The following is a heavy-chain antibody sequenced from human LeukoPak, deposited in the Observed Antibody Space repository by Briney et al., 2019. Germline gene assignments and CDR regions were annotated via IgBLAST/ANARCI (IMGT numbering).Heavy chain of an antibody. CDR1: GFIFSNYW. CDR2: IAQDGSDK. V-gene: IGHV3-7*01. D-gene: IGHD7-27*01. CDR3: AKSSLGWVDP. J-gene: IGHJ5*02. Sequence: GGSLRLSCAASGFIFSNYWMSWVRQAPGKGLEWVASIAQDGSDKFSVDSVKGRFTISRDNARNSMYLQMKSLRVEDTAVYYCAKSSLGWVDPWGQGALVTVSS.